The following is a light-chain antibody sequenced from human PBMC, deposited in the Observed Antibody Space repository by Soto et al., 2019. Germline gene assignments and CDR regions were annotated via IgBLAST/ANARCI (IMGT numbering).Light chain of an antibody. CDR2: DAS. CDR3: QQYNNWPRT. CDR1: QSVSSY. J-gene: IGKJ1*01. Sequence: EIVLTQSPATLSLSPGERATLSCRASQSVSSYLAWYQQKPGQAPRLLIYDASNRATGIPARFSGSGSGTEFTLTISSLQSEDFAVYYCQQYNNWPRTFGQGTNV. V-gene: IGKV3-15*01.